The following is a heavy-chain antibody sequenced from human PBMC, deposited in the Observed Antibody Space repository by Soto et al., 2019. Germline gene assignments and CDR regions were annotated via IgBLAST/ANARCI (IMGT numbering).Heavy chain of an antibody. CDR1: GFTFSSYA. CDR3: ARAGRIQLWGLSGY. J-gene: IGHJ4*02. D-gene: IGHD5-18*01. Sequence: QVQLVESGGGVVQPGRSLRLSCAASGFTFSSYAMHWVRQAPGKGLEWVAVISYDGSNKYYADSVKGRFTISRDNSKNTLYLPMNSLRAEDTAVYYCARAGRIQLWGLSGYWGQGTLVTVSS. V-gene: IGHV3-30-3*01. CDR2: ISYDGSNK.